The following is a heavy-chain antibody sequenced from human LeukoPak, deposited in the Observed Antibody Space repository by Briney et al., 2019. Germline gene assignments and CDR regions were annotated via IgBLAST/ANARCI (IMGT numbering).Heavy chain of an antibody. CDR1: GYTFTNYG. Sequence: ASVKVSCKASGYTFTNYGITWVRQAPGQGLQWMGWVSAYNGDTKYAQNLQGRVTMTTDTSTSTAYMELRSLTSDDTAVYYCASAVTTGAYYLDYWGQGTLVTVSS. D-gene: IGHD4-11*01. CDR3: ASAVTTGAYYLDY. CDR2: VSAYNGDT. V-gene: IGHV1-18*01. J-gene: IGHJ4*02.